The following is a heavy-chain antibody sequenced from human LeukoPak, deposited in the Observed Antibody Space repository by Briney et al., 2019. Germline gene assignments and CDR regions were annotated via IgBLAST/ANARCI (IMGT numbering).Heavy chain of an antibody. Sequence: ASVKVSCKVSGYTLTELSMHWVRQAPGKGLEWMGGFDPEDGGTIYAQKFQGRVTMTEDTSTDTAYMELSSLRSEDTAVYYCATLPYDSSGYYFFDYWGQGTLVTVSS. CDR1: GYTLTELS. CDR2: FDPEDGGT. D-gene: IGHD3-22*01. J-gene: IGHJ4*02. V-gene: IGHV1-24*01. CDR3: ATLPYDSSGYYFFDY.